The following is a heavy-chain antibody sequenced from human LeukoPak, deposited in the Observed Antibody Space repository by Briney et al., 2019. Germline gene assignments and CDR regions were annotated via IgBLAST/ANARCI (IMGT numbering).Heavy chain of an antibody. D-gene: IGHD4-17*01. CDR1: GGSISSSSYY. CDR2: IYYSGSA. Sequence: PSETLSFTCTVSGGSISSSSYYWGWIRQPPGKGLEWIGSIYYSGSAYYNPSLKSRVTISVDTSKNQFSLKLSSVTAADTAVYDCARHSLRGIHYWGQGTLVTVSS. V-gene: IGHV4-39*01. CDR3: ARHSLRGIHY. J-gene: IGHJ4*02.